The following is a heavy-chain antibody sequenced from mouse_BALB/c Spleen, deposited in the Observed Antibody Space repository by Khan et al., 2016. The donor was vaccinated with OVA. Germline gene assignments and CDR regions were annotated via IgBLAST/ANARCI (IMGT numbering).Heavy chain of an antibody. CDR1: GYTFTSYW. Sequence: DLVKPGASVKPSCKASGYTFTSYWINWIKQRPGQGLEWIGRIGPGSSSAYYNDMFKGKATLTVDTSSSTAYIQLSSLSSEDSAVYFWARENYCGRSCYAMDNWGKGTSVTVSS. CDR3: ARENYCGRSCYAMDN. V-gene: IGHV1S41*01. J-gene: IGHJ4*01. D-gene: IGHD1-1*01. CDR2: IGPGSSSA.